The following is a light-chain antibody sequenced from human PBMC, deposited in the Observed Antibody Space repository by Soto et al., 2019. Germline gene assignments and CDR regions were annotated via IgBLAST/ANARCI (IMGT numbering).Light chain of an antibody. CDR2: GAS. CDR3: QQYGSLWT. CDR1: QSVSSSY. J-gene: IGKJ1*01. V-gene: IGKV3-20*01. Sequence: EIVLTQSPGTLSLSPGERATLSCRASQSVSSSYLAWYQQKPGQAPRLLIYGASRRATGIPDRFSGSGSGTDFTLTISRLEPEDFAVYYCQQYGSLWTFGQGTKVDIK.